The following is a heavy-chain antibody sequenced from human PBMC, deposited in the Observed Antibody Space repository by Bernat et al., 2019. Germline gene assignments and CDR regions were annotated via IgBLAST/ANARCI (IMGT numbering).Heavy chain of an antibody. V-gene: IGHV3-30-3*01. D-gene: IGHD5-12*01. CDR2: ISFDGNTK. CDR1: GFTFSNYA. Sequence: QVQLVESGGGVVQPGRSLRLSCAASGFTFSNYAMHWVRQAPGKGLEWVAAISFDGNTKYYADSVKSRFTISRDNSKNTLYLQMNSLRPEDTAVYYSATDSQAGGYDLHPAYWGQGTLVTVSS. J-gene: IGHJ4*02. CDR3: ATDSQAGGYDLHPAY.